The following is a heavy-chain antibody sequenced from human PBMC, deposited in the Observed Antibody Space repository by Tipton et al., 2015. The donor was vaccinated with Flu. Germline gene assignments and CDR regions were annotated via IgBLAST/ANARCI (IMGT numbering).Heavy chain of an antibody. CDR2: VSGSGGSP. CDR1: GFTFSSYT. CDR3: AKSEGRAAAGPSNWFDP. V-gene: IGHV3-23*04. D-gene: IGHD6-13*01. Sequence: MQLVQSGGGVVQPGRSLRLSCAASGFTFSSYTMSWVRRAPGKGLEWVSGVSGSGGSPYYADSVKGRFTISRDNSKNTLYLQMNSLRVEDTAVYYCAKSEGRAAAGPSNWFDPWGQGTLVTVSS. J-gene: IGHJ5*02.